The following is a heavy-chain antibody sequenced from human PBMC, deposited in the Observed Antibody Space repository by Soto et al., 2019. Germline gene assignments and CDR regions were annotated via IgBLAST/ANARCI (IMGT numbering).Heavy chain of an antibody. D-gene: IGHD2-2*01. V-gene: IGHV3-15*01. Sequence: GGSLRLSCAASGFTFSNAWMSWVRQAPGKGLEWVGRIKSKTDGGTTDYAAPVKGRFTISRDDSKNTLYLQMNSLKTEDTAVYYCTTDYLFFFCSSGCYVSLPCYSGQRTLVTVSS. J-gene: IGHJ4*02. CDR2: IKSKTDGGTT. CDR3: TTDYLFFFCSSGCYVSLPCY. CDR1: GFTFSNAW.